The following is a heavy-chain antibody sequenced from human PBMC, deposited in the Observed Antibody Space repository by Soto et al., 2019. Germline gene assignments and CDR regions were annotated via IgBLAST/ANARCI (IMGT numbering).Heavy chain of an antibody. V-gene: IGHV1-58*01. Sequence: SVKVSCKASGFTFTSSAVQWVRQARGQRLEWIGWIVVGSGNTSYAQKFQERVTITRDMSTSTAYMELSSLRSEDTAVYYCAAGYDSSGYSNYYYYYGMDVWGQGTTVTVSS. CDR3: AAGYDSSGYSNYYYYYGMDV. D-gene: IGHD3-22*01. CDR1: GFTFTSSA. CDR2: IVVGSGNT. J-gene: IGHJ6*02.